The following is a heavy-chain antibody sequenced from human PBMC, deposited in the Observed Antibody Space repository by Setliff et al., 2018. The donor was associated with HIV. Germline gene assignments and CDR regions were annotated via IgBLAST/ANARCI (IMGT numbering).Heavy chain of an antibody. J-gene: IGHJ3*02. CDR3: GRHVAAVLGNKAFDI. CDR2: IDYSGSA. D-gene: IGHD6-13*01. CDR1: GVSITSATYY. Sequence: SETLSLTCAVSGVSITSATYYWSWIRHSPGKGLEWIGYIDYSGSAFYNPSLKSRLTISRDTSKNQFSLRMKSVTAADTAVYYCGRHVAAVLGNKAFDIWGQGTLVTVSS. V-gene: IGHV4-31*11.